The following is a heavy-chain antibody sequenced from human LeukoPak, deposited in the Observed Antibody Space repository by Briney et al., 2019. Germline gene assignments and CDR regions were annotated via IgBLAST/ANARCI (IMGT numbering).Heavy chain of an antibody. Sequence: GGTLRLSCAASGFTFSSYGMSWVRQAPGKGLEWVSGISGSGDSTYYADSVKGRFTISRDNSKNTLYLQMNSLRAEDTAVYYCARRSGIAVAGAFDYWGQGTLVTVSS. CDR3: ARRSGIAVAGAFDY. CDR1: GFTFSSYG. J-gene: IGHJ4*02. D-gene: IGHD6-19*01. CDR2: ISGSGDST. V-gene: IGHV3-23*01.